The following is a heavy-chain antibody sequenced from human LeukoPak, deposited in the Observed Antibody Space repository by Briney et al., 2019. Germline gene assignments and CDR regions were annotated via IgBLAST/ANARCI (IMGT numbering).Heavy chain of an antibody. CDR2: ISFDGRYK. D-gene: IGHD6-19*01. Sequence: GGSLRLSCAASGFTFSSYEMNWVRQPPAKGLEWVTLISFDGRYKYYADSVKGRFTISRDNAKNTLYLPMNSLRAEDTAVYYCARDMVAGGPDYWGQGTLVTVSS. V-gene: IGHV3-30*03. J-gene: IGHJ4*02. CDR1: GFTFSSYE. CDR3: ARDMVAGGPDY.